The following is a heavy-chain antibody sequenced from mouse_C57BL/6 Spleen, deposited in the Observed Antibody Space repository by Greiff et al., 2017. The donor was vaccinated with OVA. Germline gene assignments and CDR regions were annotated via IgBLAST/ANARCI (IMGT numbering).Heavy chain of an antibody. V-gene: IGHV3-6*01. Sequence: ESGPGLVKPSQSLSLTCSVTGYSITSGYYWNWIRQFPGNKLEWMGYISYDGSNNYNPSLKNRISITRDTSKNQFFLKLNSVTTEDTATYYCARIGDRGFAYWGQGTLVTVSA. J-gene: IGHJ3*01. CDR1: GYSITSGYY. CDR3: ARIGDRGFAY. D-gene: IGHD2-13*01. CDR2: ISYDGSN.